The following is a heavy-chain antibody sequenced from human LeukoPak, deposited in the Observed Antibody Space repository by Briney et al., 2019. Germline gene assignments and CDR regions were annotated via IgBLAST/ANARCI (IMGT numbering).Heavy chain of an antibody. V-gene: IGHV1-8*01. Sequence: NXVRXAXGXGLEWMGLMNPNSANTGYAQKFQGTVTMTRNTSISTAYMELSSLRSEDTAVYYCARFPNPDGRNWFDPWGQGTLVTVSS. J-gene: IGHJ5*02. CDR2: MNPNSANT. CDR3: ARFPNPDGRNWFDP.